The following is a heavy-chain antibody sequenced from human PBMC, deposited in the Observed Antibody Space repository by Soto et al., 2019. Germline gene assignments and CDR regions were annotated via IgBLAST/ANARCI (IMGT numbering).Heavy chain of an antibody. J-gene: IGHJ4*02. CDR3: ARESEDLTSNFDY. CDR2: ISSTTNYI. V-gene: IGHV3-21*01. Sequence: LRLSCAASGFTFTRYSMNWVRQAPGKGLEWVSSISSTTNYIYYADSMKGRFTVSRDNAKNSVYLDMNSLSAEDTTVYYCARESEDLTSNFDYWGQGTLVTVSS. CDR1: GFTFTRYS.